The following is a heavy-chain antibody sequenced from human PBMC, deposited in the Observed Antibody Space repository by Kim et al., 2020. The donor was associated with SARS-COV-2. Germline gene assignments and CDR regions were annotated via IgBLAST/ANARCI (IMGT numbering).Heavy chain of an antibody. V-gene: IGHV3-53*01. D-gene: IGHD3-9*01. J-gene: IGHJ4*02. CDR2: T. CDR3: ARVPSPWFFDF. Sequence: TSYAQSVKGRLTISGDNSKNALYLHLNSLRVDDTAGYYGARVPSPWFFDFWGQGTLVTVSS.